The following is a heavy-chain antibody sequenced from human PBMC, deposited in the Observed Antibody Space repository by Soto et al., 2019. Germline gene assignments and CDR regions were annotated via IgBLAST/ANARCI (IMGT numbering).Heavy chain of an antibody. J-gene: IGHJ5*02. CDR1: GYTFTGYY. CDR2: INPNSGGT. CDR3: ARDRRGDFAWLTNWFDP. Sequence: QVQLVQSGAEVKKPGASVKVSCKASGYTFTGYYMHWVRQAPGQGLEWMGWINPNSGGTNYAQKFQGRVTMTRDTAISTAYMELSRLTSDDTAVYYCARDRRGDFAWLTNWFDPWGQGTLVTVSS. V-gene: IGHV1-2*02. D-gene: IGHD3-9*01.